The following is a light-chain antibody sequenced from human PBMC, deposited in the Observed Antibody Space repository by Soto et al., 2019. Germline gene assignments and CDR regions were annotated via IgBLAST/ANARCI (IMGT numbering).Light chain of an antibody. CDR2: EVS. CDR1: SSDVGGYDY. CDR3: SLYTSENAYV. V-gene: IGLV2-14*01. Sequence: QSALTQPASVSGSPGQSITISCTGTSSDVGGYDYVSWYQQHPDKAPKLMIYEVSNRPSGVSSRFSGSKSGNTASLTISGLQAEDEADYYCSLYTSENAYVFGTGTKLTVL. J-gene: IGLJ1*01.